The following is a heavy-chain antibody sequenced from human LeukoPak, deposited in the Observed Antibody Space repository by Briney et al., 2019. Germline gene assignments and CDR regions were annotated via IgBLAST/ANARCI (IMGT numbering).Heavy chain of an antibody. V-gene: IGHV3-9*01. D-gene: IGHD3-22*01. CDR2: ISWNSGSI. Sequence: SGGSLRLSCAASGFTFDDYAMHWVRQAPGKGLEWVSGISWNSGSIGYADSVKGRFTISRDNAKNSLYLQMNSLRAEDTALYYCAKEDSSGYYHNYFDYWGQGTLVTVSS. CDR1: GFTFDDYA. J-gene: IGHJ4*02. CDR3: AKEDSSGYYHNYFDY.